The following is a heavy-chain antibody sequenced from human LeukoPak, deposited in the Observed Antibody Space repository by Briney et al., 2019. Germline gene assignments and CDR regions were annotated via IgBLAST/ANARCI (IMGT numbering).Heavy chain of an antibody. D-gene: IGHD3-22*01. Sequence: GGSLRLSCTASGFTFSSFWMAWVRQAPGKGLEWVGDIQQDGSIQYYGDSVKGRFTISRDNAKNSLYLQMNNLRAEDTVLYYCATSYDSSGCDWGQGTLVTVSS. CDR1: GFTFSSFW. J-gene: IGHJ4*02. CDR2: IQQDGSIQ. CDR3: ATSYDSSGCD. V-gene: IGHV3-7*01.